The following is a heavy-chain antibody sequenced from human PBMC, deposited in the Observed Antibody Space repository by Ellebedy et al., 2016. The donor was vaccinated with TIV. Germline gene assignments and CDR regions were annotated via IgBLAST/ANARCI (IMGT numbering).Heavy chain of an antibody. CDR3: ARNPPTYNWVDS. V-gene: IGHV4-39*01. J-gene: IGHJ5*01. CDR1: ADSLSRSSYY. Sequence: SETLSLTCTVSADSLSRSSYYWGWFRLPPGKGLEWIGNIYYSGDTDYNPSLKSRVTMSVDKSKNQFSLNLRSVTAADTAVYYCARNPPTYNWVDSWGQGILVTVSS. CDR2: IYYSGDT.